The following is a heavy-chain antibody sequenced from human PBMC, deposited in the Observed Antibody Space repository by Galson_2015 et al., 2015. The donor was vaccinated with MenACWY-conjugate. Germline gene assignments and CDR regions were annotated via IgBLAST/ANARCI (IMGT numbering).Heavy chain of an antibody. CDR3: ARSIGAVAGTANDYYYGMDV. J-gene: IGHJ6*02. D-gene: IGHD6-19*01. CDR2: IYPGDSDT. CDR1: GYSFTSYW. Sequence: QSGAEVKKPGESLKISCKGSGYSFTSYWIGWVRQMPGKGLEWMGIIYPGDSDTRYSPSFQGQVTISADKSISTAYLQWSSLKASDTAMYYCARSIGAVAGTANDYYYGMDVWGQGTTVTVSS. V-gene: IGHV5-51*01.